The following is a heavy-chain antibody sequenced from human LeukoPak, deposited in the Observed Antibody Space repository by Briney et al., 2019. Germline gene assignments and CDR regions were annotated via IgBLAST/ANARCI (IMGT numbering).Heavy chain of an antibody. CDR3: ARDKIVGATNFDN. Sequence: PGGSLRLSGAASGFTFSSYWMSWVRQAPGKGLEWVANIKQDGSEKYYVDSVKGRFTISRDNAKNSLYLQMNSLRAEDTAVYYCARDKIVGATNFDNWGQGTLVTVSS. CDR2: IKQDGSEK. J-gene: IGHJ4*02. CDR1: GFTFSSYW. V-gene: IGHV3-7*01. D-gene: IGHD1-26*01.